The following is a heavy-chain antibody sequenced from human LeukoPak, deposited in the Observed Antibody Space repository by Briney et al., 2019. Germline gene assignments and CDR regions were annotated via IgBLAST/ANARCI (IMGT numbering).Heavy chain of an antibody. CDR3: LFGDSQIDY. D-gene: IGHD4-17*01. CDR2: ISYDGSDK. CDR1: GFTFSDYA. V-gene: IGHV3-30*04. Sequence: GGSLRLSCAASGFTFSDYAIHWVRQAPGKGLEWVAVISYDGSDKYYADSVKGRFTISRDNSKNTLYVQMNSLRAEDTAVYYCLFGDSQIDYWGQGTLVTVSS. J-gene: IGHJ4*02.